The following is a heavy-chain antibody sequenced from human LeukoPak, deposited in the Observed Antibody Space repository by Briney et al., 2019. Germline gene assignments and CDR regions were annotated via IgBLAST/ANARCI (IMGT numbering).Heavy chain of an antibody. CDR3: AKGDRGSSGEPYYFDY. V-gene: IGHV3-23*01. D-gene: IGHD1-26*01. CDR2: ISGSGAGT. J-gene: IGHJ4*02. Sequence: GGSLRLSCAASRFTFSSYAMSWVRQAPGKGLEWVSTISGSGAGTYYADSVKGRFTISRDNSKNTLYLQMNSLRAEDTAVYYCAKGDRGSSGEPYYFDYWGQGTLATVSS. CDR1: RFTFSSYA.